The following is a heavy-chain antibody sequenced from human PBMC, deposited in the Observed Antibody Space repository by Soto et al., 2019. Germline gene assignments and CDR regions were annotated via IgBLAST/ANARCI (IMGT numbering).Heavy chain of an antibody. CDR3: ALRSPHQHYFDH. D-gene: IGHD3-9*01. J-gene: IGHJ4*02. V-gene: IGHV2-5*02. Sequence: QITLKESGPTLVKPTQTITLTCTFSGVSLRTSGVDVGWIGQPPGEALDWLELIDWEAYTRYSPSLKSRLSITNHASHSPLGLKMTNMDTVDTATYDCALRSPHQHYFDHWGQGTLVTVS. CDR2: IDWEAYT. CDR1: GVSLRTSGVD.